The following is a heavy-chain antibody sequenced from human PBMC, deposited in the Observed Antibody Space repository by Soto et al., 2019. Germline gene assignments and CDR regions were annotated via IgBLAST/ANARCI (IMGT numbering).Heavy chain of an antibody. V-gene: IGHV3-30*18. CDR2: ISYDGSNK. D-gene: IGHD2-2*01. CDR3: AKGLYQLLLAYFDY. J-gene: IGHJ4*02. CDR1: GFTFSSYG. Sequence: QVQLVESGGGVVQPGRSLRLSCAASGFTFSSYGMHWVRQAPGKGLEWVAVISYDGSNKYYADSVKGRFTISRDNSKNTLYLQMNSLRAEDTAVYYCAKGLYQLLLAYFDYWGQGTLVTVSS.